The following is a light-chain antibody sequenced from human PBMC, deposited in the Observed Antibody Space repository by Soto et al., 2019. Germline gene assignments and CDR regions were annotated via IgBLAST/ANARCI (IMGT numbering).Light chain of an antibody. CDR2: DAY. CDR3: QQSSNWPPIT. V-gene: IGKV3-11*01. Sequence: EIVLTQSPATLSLSPGDRATLSCRASQSVSSYLAWYQQKPGQAPRLLIYDAYNRATGIPARFSGSGSGTDFTPTISSLEPEDFAVYYCQQSSNWPPITCGQGTRLEIK. J-gene: IGKJ5*01. CDR1: QSVSSY.